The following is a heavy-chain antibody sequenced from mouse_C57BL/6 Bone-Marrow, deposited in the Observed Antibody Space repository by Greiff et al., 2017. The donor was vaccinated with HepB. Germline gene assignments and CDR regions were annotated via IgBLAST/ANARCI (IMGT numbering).Heavy chain of an antibody. J-gene: IGHJ4*01. V-gene: IGHV5-4*01. CDR3: ARDGVAMDY. Sequence: LEWVATISDGGSYTYYPDNVKGRFTISRDNAKNNLYLQMSHLKSEDTAMYYCARDGVAMDYWGQGTSVTVSS. CDR2: ISDGGSYT.